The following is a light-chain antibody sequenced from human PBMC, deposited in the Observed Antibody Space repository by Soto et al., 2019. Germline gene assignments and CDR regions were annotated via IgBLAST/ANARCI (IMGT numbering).Light chain of an antibody. V-gene: IGKV1-5*03. CDR2: KAS. CDR3: QQYNSYPWT. J-gene: IGKJ1*01. Sequence: DIQVTQSPPTLSASVGDRVTITCRASQIISNSLAWYQQKPGKAPRVLIYKASTLESGVPSRFSGSGTGTEFTLTISSLQPDDFATYYCQQYNSYPWTFGQGTKVDIK. CDR1: QIISNS.